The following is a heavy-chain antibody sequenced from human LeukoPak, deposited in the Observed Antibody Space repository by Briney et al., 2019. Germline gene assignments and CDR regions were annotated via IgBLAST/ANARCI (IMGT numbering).Heavy chain of an antibody. D-gene: IGHD2-21*02. CDR2: IYPGDSDT. CDR3: ARHTAIGAFDI. J-gene: IGHJ3*02. Sequence: GESLKISCKGSGYSLTSYWIGWVRRMPGKGLEGMGIIYPGDSDTRYSPSFQGQVTISADKSISTAYLQWSSLKASDTAMYYCARHTAIGAFDIWGQGTMVTVSS. V-gene: IGHV5-51*01. CDR1: GYSLTSYW.